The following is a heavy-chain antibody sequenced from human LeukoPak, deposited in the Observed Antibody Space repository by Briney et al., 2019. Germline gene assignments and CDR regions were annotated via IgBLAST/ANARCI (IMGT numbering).Heavy chain of an antibody. Sequence: PGGSLRLSCAASGFTFSSYAMHWVRQAPGKGLEYVSAISSNGGSTYYANSVKGRFTISRDNSKNTLYLQMGSLRAEDMAVYYCAREEGSGWTFDYWGQGTLVTVSS. V-gene: IGHV3-64*01. CDR2: ISSNGGST. D-gene: IGHD6-19*01. CDR3: AREEGSGWTFDY. J-gene: IGHJ4*02. CDR1: GFTFSSYA.